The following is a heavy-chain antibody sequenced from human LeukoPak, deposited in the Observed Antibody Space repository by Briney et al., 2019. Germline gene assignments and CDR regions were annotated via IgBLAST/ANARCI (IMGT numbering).Heavy chain of an antibody. Sequence: SETLSLTCSVSGGSISSGSYYWGWIRQSPGKGLEWIGSIYYSGRTYYNPSLKSRVTISVDTSKNQFSLNLSSVTAADTAVYYCARHYDILTGFYSGRFHHWGQGTLVALSS. D-gene: IGHD3-9*01. J-gene: IGHJ4*02. CDR3: ARHYDILTGFYSGRFHH. CDR2: IYYSGRT. V-gene: IGHV4-39*01. CDR1: GGSISSGSYY.